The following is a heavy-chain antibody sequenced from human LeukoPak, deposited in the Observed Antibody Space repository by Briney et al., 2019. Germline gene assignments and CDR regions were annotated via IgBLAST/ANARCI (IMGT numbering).Heavy chain of an antibody. Sequence: GGSLRLSCAASGFTFSNAWMSWVRQAPGKGLEWVSAISGSGGSTYYADSVKGRFTISRDNSKNTLYLQMNSLRAEDTAVYYCAKDVSGTPFDYWGQGTLVTVSS. D-gene: IGHD2-2*01. CDR1: GFTFSNAW. V-gene: IGHV3-23*01. CDR2: ISGSGGST. CDR3: AKDVSGTPFDY. J-gene: IGHJ4*02.